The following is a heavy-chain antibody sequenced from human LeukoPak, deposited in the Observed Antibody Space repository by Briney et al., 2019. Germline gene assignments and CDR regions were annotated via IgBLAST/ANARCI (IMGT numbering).Heavy chain of an antibody. CDR1: GYSFTGHY. CDR2: INPKSGGT. CDR3: ARGSMITFGGVIVQLNV. D-gene: IGHD3-16*02. J-gene: IGHJ6*04. Sequence: ASVKVSCKASGYSFTGHYMHWVRQAPGQGLEWMGWINPKSGGTNYAQKFQGRVTMTRDTSISTAYMELSRLRSDDTAVYYCARGSMITFGGVIVQLNVWGKGTTVTISS. V-gene: IGHV1-2*02.